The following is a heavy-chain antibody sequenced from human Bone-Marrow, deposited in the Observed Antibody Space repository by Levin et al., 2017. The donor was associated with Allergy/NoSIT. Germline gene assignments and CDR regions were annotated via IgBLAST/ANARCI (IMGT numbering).Heavy chain of an antibody. Sequence: GESLKISCAASGFTFNLYWMTWVRQAPGKGLEWVANIKEDGSEKYYVDSVKGRFTISRDNAKKSVYLQMNSLRDEDTAIYYCARARIVGATSPWGQGTLVTVST. D-gene: IGHD1-26*01. CDR3: ARARIVGATSP. CDR1: GFTFNLYW. CDR2: IKEDGSEK. V-gene: IGHV3-7*01. J-gene: IGHJ5*02.